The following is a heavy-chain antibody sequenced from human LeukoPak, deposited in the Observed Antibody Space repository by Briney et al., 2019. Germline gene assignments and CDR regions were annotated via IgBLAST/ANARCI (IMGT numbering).Heavy chain of an antibody. J-gene: IGHJ4*02. CDR1: GGSISSHY. CDR3: AKGPRPDITVAHTVEN. V-gene: IGHV4-59*11. D-gene: IGHD6-19*01. CDR2: IYYSGST. Sequence: SETLSLTCTVSGGSISSHYWSWIRQPPGKGLEWIGYIYYSGSTNYNPSLKRRVTISVDASKNQFSLKLSSVTAADTAVYYCAKGPRPDITVAHTVENWGQGTLVTVSS.